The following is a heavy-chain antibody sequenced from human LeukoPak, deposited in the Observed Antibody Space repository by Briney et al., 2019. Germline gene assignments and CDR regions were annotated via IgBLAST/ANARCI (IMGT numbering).Heavy chain of an antibody. CDR3: AKGGQLVPLDYFDY. V-gene: IGHV3-23*01. CDR2: ISGSGGNT. Sequence: GGSLRLSCAASGFTFSSYAMSWVRQAPGKGLGWVSAISGSGGNTYYADSVKGRFTISRDNSKNTLYLQMNSLRAEDTAVYYCAKGGQLVPLDYFDYWGQGTLVTVSS. D-gene: IGHD6-13*01. J-gene: IGHJ4*02. CDR1: GFTFSSYA.